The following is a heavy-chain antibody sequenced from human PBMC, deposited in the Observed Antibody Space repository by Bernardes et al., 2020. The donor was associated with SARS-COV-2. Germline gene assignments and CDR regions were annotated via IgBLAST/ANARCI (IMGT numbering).Heavy chain of an antibody. CDR2: IWYDGSNK. V-gene: IGHV3-33*01. D-gene: IGHD1-20*01. Sequence: GGSLRLSCAASGFTFSSYGMHWVRQAPGKGLEWVAVIWYDGSNKYYADSVKGRFTISRDNSKNTLYLQMNSLRAEDTAVYYCARNSWNDDENDAFDIWGQGTMVTVSS. CDR3: ARNSWNDDENDAFDI. J-gene: IGHJ3*02. CDR1: GFTFSSYG.